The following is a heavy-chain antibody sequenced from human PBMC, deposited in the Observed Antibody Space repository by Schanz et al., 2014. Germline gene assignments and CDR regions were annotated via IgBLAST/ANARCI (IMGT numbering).Heavy chain of an antibody. J-gene: IGHJ4*02. CDR2: MYINSGST. Sequence: EVQLVESGGGLVKPGGSLRLSCAVSGFTFSSYAMSWVRQAPGKGLEWISSMYINSGSTQYADSVKGRFTISRDNAKNSLYLQMNSLRAEDTAVYYCARDKGGYYPFDYWGQGTLVTVSS. V-gene: IGHV3-21*02. D-gene: IGHD3-3*01. CDR1: GFTFSSYA. CDR3: ARDKGGYYPFDY.